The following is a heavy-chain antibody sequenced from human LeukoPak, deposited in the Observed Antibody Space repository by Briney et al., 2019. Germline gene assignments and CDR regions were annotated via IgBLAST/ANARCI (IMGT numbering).Heavy chain of an antibody. CDR1: GYTFTSYG. V-gene: IGHV1-18*01. Sequence: ASVKVSCKASGYTFTSYGISWVRQAHGQGLEWMGWISAYNGNTNYAQKLQGRVTMTTDTSTSTAYMELRSLRSDDTAVYYCARAGVMVLLTGYGMDVWGQGTTVTVSS. CDR3: ARAGVMVLLTGYGMDV. CDR2: ISAYNGNT. J-gene: IGHJ6*02. D-gene: IGHD4/OR15-4a*01.